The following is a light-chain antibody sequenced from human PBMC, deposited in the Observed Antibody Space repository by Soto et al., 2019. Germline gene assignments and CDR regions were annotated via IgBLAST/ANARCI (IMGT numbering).Light chain of an antibody. V-gene: IGKV1-17*03. J-gene: IGKJ4*01. CDR1: QGISNY. CDR3: LQHNSYPRT. Sequence: DVQITHSPSAVSASVGDRVNITCRSSQGISNYLAWFQQKPGKVPKRLIYTTSTLQSGVPSRFSGSRSGTEFTLTISSLQPEDIATYYCLQHNSYPRTFGGGTKVDIK. CDR2: TTS.